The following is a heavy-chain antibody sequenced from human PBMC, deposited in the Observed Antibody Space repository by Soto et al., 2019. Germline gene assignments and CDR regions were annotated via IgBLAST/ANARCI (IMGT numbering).Heavy chain of an antibody. V-gene: IGHV4-4*02. CDR2: IYHSGTT. D-gene: IGHD6-13*01. Sequence: QVQLQESGPGLVEPSGTLSLTCAVSGASISNTNWWNWVRQPPGKGLEWIGEIYHSGTTNCDPSLKIRVTISADKSKNQFSLKLSSVTAAATAVYYCAIPGAGDFDYWGQGTLVTVSS. CDR3: AIPGAGDFDY. CDR1: GASISNTNW. J-gene: IGHJ4*02.